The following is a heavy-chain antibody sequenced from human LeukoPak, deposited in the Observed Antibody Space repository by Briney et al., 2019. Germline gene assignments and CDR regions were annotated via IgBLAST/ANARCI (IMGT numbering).Heavy chain of an antibody. CDR3: AAPYCSSTSCYRDALDI. J-gene: IGHJ3*02. CDR1: GFTFTSSA. CDR2: IVVGSGNT. V-gene: IGHV1-58*01. D-gene: IGHD2-2*01. Sequence: GTSVKVSCKASGFTFTSSAVQWVRQARGQRLEWIGWIVVGSGNTNYAQKFQERVTITRDMSTSTAYMELSSLRSEDTAVYYCAAPYCSSTSCYRDALDIWGQGTMVTVSS.